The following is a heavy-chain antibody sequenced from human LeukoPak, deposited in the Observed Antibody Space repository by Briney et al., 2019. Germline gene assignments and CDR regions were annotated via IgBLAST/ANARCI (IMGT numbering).Heavy chain of an antibody. CDR2: ISAYNGNT. CDR1: GYTFTSYG. CDR3: ARDYSYYYGSGTADI. J-gene: IGHJ3*02. Sequence: ASVKVSCKASGYTFTSYGISWVRQAPGQGLEWMGWISAYNGNTNYAQKLQGRVTMTTDTSTSTAYMELRSLRSDDTAVYYCARDYSYYYGSGTADIWGQGKMVTVSS. V-gene: IGHV1-18*01. D-gene: IGHD3-10*01.